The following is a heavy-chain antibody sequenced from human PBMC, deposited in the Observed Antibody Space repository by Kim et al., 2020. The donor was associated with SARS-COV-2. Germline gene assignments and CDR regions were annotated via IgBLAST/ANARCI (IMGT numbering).Heavy chain of an antibody. CDR1: GYSISSGYY. D-gene: IGHD3-10*01. V-gene: IGHV4-38-2*02. Sequence: SETLSLTCTVSGYSISSGYYWGWIRQPPGKGLEWIGSIYHSGSTYYNPSLKSRVTISVDTSKNQFSLKLSSVTAADTAVYYCAREGGFGGLAYFGYWGQGTQVTVGS. CDR3: AREGGFGGLAYFGY. CDR2: IYHSGST. J-gene: IGHJ4*02.